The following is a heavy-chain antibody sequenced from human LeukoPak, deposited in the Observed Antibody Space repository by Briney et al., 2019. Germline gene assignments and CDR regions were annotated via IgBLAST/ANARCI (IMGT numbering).Heavy chain of an antibody. J-gene: IGHJ4*02. CDR1: GGTFSSYA. V-gene: IGHV1-69*05. Sequence: GASVKVSCKASGGTFSSYAISWVRQAPGQGLEWMGRIIPIFGTANYAQKFQGRVTITTDESTSTAYMALSSLRSEDTAVYYCARGILWFGELDWGQGTLVTVSS. D-gene: IGHD3-10*01. CDR3: ARGILWFGELD. CDR2: IIPIFGTA.